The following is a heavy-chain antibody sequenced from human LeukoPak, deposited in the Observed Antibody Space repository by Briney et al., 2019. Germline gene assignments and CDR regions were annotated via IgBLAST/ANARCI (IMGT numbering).Heavy chain of an antibody. Sequence: GGSLRLSCAASGFIFSNYAMSWVRQAPGEGLEGVSAISGSGGSTYYADSVKGRFTISGDNSKNTLYLQMNSLTAEDTAVYYCAVTISEAYFAYCGPGTLVTVSS. CDR2: ISGSGGST. CDR3: AVTISEAYFAY. J-gene: IGHJ4*02. V-gene: IGHV3-23*01. D-gene: IGHD3-9*01. CDR1: GFIFSNYA.